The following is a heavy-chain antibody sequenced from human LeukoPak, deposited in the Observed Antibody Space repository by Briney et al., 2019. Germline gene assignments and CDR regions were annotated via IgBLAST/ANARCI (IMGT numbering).Heavy chain of an antibody. V-gene: IGHV1-2*02. CDR2: INPNSGGT. CDR3: ARFLDGYYGSGSYFDY. D-gene: IGHD3-10*01. Sequence: ASVKVSCKASGYTFTGYYMHWVRQAPGQGLERMGWINPNSGGTNYAQKFQGRVTMTRDTSISTAYMELSRLRSDDTAVYYCARFLDGYYGSGSYFDYWGQRTLVTVSS. CDR1: GYTFTGYY. J-gene: IGHJ4*02.